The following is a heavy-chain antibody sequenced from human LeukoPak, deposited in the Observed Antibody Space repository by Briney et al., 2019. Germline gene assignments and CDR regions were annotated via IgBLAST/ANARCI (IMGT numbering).Heavy chain of an antibody. Sequence: SETLSLTCTVSGGSISSSSVSWGWIRQPPGKGLEWIGSIYYSGSTYYNPSLKSRVTISVDTSKNQFSLKLSSVTAADTAVYYCARSYSNWFDPWGQGTLVTVSS. J-gene: IGHJ5*02. CDR2: IYYSGST. CDR1: GGSISSSSVS. D-gene: IGHD1-26*01. CDR3: ARSYSNWFDP. V-gene: IGHV4-39*07.